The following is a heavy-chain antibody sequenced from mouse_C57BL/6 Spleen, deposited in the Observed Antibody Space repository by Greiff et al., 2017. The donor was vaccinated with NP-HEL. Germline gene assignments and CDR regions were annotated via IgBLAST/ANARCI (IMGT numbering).Heavy chain of an antibody. J-gene: IGHJ4*01. V-gene: IGHV1-42*01. CDR2: INPSTGGT. CDR1: GYSFTGYY. D-gene: IGHD1-1*01. Sequence: VQLQQSGPELVKPGASVKISCKASGYSFTGYYMNWVKQSPEKSLEWIGEINPSTGGTTYNQKFKAKATLTVDKSSSPAYMQLKSLTSEDSAVYYCARVYYGSSSYYAMDYWGQGTSVTVSS. CDR3: ARVYYGSSSYYAMDY.